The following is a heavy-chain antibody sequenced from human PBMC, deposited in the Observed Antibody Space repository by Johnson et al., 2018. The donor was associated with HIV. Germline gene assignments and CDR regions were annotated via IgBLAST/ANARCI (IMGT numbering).Heavy chain of an antibody. V-gene: IGHV3-7*03. D-gene: IGHD2-2*01. J-gene: IGHJ3*02. CDR1: GFTFTNAW. Sequence: VQLVESGGGLVKPGGSLRLSCEASGFTFTNAWMHWVRQAPGKGLEWVANIKQDGSEKYYVDSVKGRFTISRDNAKNSVYLQMNSLRAEDTAVYYCARGTLAAFDIWGQGTMVTVSS. CDR2: IKQDGSEK. CDR3: ARGTLAAFDI.